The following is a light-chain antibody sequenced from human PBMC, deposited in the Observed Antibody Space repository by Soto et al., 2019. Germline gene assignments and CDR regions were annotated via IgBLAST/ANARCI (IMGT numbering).Light chain of an antibody. CDR1: QSVSSY. CDR3: QQRSNLLWT. J-gene: IGKJ1*01. V-gene: IGKV3-11*01. Sequence: EIVLTQSPATLSLSPGERATLSCRASQSVSSYLAWYQQKPGQAPRLLIYDTSNRATGIPARFSGSGSGTDFTLTISSLESEDFAIYYCQQRSNLLWTFGQGTKVEIK. CDR2: DTS.